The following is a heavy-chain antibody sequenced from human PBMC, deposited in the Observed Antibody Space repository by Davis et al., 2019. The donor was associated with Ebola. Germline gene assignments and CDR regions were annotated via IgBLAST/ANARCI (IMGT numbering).Heavy chain of an antibody. CDR2: INPNSGDT. V-gene: IGHV1-2*02. CDR1: GYTFTNYY. J-gene: IGHJ4*02. CDR3: ARDQQGSQLWLEQVLDY. D-gene: IGHD3-10*01. Sequence: ASVKVSCKASGYTFTNYYIHWVRQAPGQGLEWMGWINPNSGDTNYAQKFQGRVTMTRDTSINTAYMELSRLRSDDTAVYYCARDQQGSQLWLEQVLDYWGPGTLVTVSS.